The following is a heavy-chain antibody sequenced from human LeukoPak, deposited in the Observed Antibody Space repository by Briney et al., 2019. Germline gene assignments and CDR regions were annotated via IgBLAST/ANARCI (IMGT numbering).Heavy chain of an antibody. CDR1: GGSISSYY. J-gene: IGHJ4*02. CDR2: IYYSGITNYNSGIT. CDR3: ARLNTYDSSGFDY. D-gene: IGHD3-22*01. Sequence: SETLSPTCTVSGGSISSYYWSWIRQPPGKGLEWIGYIYYSGITNYNSGITNYNPSLKSRVTMSVDTSKNQFSLKLSSVTAADTAVYYCARLNTYDSSGFDYWGQGTLVTVSS. V-gene: IGHV4-59*12.